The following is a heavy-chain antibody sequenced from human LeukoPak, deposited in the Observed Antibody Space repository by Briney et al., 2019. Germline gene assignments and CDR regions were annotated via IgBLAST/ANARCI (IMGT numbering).Heavy chain of an antibody. CDR3: ARGSVYYGSGSYDY. J-gene: IGHJ4*02. D-gene: IGHD3-10*01. CDR1: GFTFGDYA. Sequence: GSLRLSFTASGFTFGDYAMSWVRQAPGKGVGWIGEINHSGSTNYNPSLKSRVTISVDTSKNQFSLKLSSVTAADTAVYYCARGSVYYGSGSYDYWGQGTLVTVSS. CDR2: INHSGST. V-gene: IGHV4-34*01.